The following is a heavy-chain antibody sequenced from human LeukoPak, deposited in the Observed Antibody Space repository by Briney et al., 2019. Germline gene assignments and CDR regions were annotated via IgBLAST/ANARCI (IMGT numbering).Heavy chain of an antibody. V-gene: IGHV3-30*04. D-gene: IGHD2-15*01. J-gene: IGHJ6*04. Sequence: GGSLRLFCAACGFTFSSYAMHWVRQAPGKGREGVADISYDGSNKYYADAVKGRFSISIDNSKNTMYLQMNSLRAKDEDVYYCAREMYIVVGVAEDYYGMDVWGKGTTVTVSS. CDR2: ISYDGSNK. CDR3: AREMYIVVGVAEDYYGMDV. CDR1: GFTFSSYA.